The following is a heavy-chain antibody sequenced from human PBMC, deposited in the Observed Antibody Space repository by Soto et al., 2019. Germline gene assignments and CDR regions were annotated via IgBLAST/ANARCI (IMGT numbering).Heavy chain of an antibody. CDR1: GFTFGNYW. Sequence: PGGSLRLSCAASGFTFGNYWMPWVRQAPGKGLVWASRINGDGISTYYADSVRGRFLISRDNAKNTLYLQMSNLRAEDTALYYCARAGGVPGPLYDYHDMDVWGQGTTVTVSS. V-gene: IGHV3-74*01. CDR2: INGDGIST. J-gene: IGHJ6*02. CDR3: ARAGGVPGPLYDYHDMDV. D-gene: IGHD2-2*01.